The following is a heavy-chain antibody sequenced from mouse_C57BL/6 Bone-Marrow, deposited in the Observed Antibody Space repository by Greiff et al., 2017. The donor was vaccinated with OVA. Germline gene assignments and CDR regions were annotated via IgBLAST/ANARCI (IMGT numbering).Heavy chain of an antibody. J-gene: IGHJ2*01. D-gene: IGHD1-1*01. CDR1: GYTFTSYW. CDR3: ARWGNPLYYYGSSPCYFDY. V-gene: IGHV1-69*01. Sequence: VQLQQSGAELVMPGASVKLSCKASGYTFTSYWMHWVKQRPGQGLEWIGEIDPSDSYTNYNQTFKGKSTLTVDKSSSTAYMQLSSLTSEDSAVYDCARWGNPLYYYGSSPCYFDYWGQGTTLTVSS. CDR2: IDPSDSYT.